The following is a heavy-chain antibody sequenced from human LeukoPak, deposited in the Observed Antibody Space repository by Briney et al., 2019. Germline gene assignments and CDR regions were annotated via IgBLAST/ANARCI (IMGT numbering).Heavy chain of an antibody. CDR3: AKVGIAAVEGWFDP. CDR2: ISGSGGST. V-gene: IGHV3-23*01. CDR1: GFTFSRYA. D-gene: IGHD6-13*01. Sequence: GGSLRLSCAASGFTFSRYAMSWVRQAPGKGLEWVSAISGSGGSTYYADSVKGRFTISRDNSKNTLYLQMNSLRAEDTAVYYCAKVGIAAVEGWFDPWGQGTLVTVSS. J-gene: IGHJ5*02.